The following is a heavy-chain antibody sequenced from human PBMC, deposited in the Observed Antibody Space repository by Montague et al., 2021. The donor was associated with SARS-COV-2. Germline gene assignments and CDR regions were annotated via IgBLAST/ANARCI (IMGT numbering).Heavy chain of an antibody. CDR2: IYYSGTT. Sequence: SETLSLTCTVSGGSISSYYWNWIRETPGKGLEWIGYIYYSGTTNYNPSLKSRVTISPDTPKNQFSLNLNSVTAADTAIYYCARDQAAKISFKGAFDIWGQGRMVTVSS. V-gene: IGHV4-59*01. J-gene: IGHJ3*02. D-gene: IGHD3-3*01. CDR1: GGSISSYY. CDR3: ARDQAAKISFKGAFDI.